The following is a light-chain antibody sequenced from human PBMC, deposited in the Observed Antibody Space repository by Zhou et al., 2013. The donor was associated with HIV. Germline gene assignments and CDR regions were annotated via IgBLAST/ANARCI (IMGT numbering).Light chain of an antibody. V-gene: IGKV1-5*03. CDR2: KAS. CDR3: QQYNNYPLT. Sequence: DIQMTQSPSTLSASIGDRVNITCRASQSVGSWLAWFQHKPGKAPTLLIYKASNLEAGVSSRFSGSGSGTEFTLTLSSLQPDDSATYYCQQYNNYPLTFGQGTKLEIK. J-gene: IGKJ2*01. CDR1: QSVGSW.